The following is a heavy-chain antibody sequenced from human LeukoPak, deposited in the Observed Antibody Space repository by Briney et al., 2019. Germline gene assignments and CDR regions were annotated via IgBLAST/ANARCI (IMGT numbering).Heavy chain of an antibody. J-gene: IGHJ5*02. CDR3: ARGGAYCSGGSCYSGRWFDP. D-gene: IGHD2-15*01. V-gene: IGHV4-34*01. Sequence: PSETLSLTCAVYGGSFSGYYWSWIRQPPGKGLEWIGEINHSGSTNYNPSLKSRVTISVDTSKNQFSLKLSSVTAADTSVYYCARGGAYCSGGSCYSGRWFDPWGQGTLVTVSS. CDR1: GGSFSGYY. CDR2: INHSGST.